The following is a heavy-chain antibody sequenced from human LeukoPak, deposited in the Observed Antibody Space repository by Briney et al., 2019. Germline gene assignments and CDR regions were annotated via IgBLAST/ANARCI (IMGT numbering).Heavy chain of an antibody. CDR2: IYSNEAT. CDR1: GVSIKGYH. CDR3: ARRNDFHI. V-gene: IGHV4-4*08. J-gene: IGHJ3*02. Sequence: SETLCLTCTVSGVSIKGYHTSWIRQPPGKGLEWIGYIYSNEATEYKPSLKSRVTISADTSKNQFSLKLTSVSAADTAIYYCARRNDFHIWGQGTMVTVSS.